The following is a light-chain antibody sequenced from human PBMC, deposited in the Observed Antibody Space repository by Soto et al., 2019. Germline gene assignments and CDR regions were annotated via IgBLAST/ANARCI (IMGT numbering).Light chain of an antibody. J-gene: IGKJ4*01. CDR2: AAS. Sequence: DIQMTQSPSSLSASVGDRVTITCRASQGISNDLGWYQQKPGKAPKRLIDAASSLQSGVASRFSGSGSGTEFTLAISSLQPEDFATYYCLQHNSYPALTFGGGTKVEIK. V-gene: IGKV1-17*01. CDR3: LQHNSYPALT. CDR1: QGISND.